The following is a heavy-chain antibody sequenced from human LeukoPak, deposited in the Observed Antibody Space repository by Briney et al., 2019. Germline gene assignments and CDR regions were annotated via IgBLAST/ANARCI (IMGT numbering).Heavy chain of an antibody. D-gene: IGHD3-16*01. CDR3: ASLPGGSHFDY. CDR2: IYYSGST. V-gene: IGHV4-59*01. Sequence: PSETLSLTCTVSGGSISSYYWSWIRQPPGKGLEWIGYIYYSGSTNYNPSLKSRVTISVDTSKNQFSLKLSSVTAADTAVYYCASLPGGSHFDYWGQGTLVTVSS. CDR1: GGSISSYY. J-gene: IGHJ4*02.